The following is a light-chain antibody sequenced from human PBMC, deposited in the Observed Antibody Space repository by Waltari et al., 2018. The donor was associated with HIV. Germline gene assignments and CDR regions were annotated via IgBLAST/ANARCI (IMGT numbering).Light chain of an antibody. CDR2: AAS. V-gene: IGKV1-33*01. Sequence: DIQVTQSPSSLSASFGDRVTITCQASQDIGKYLNWYQQKPGKVPKLLIYAASSLQPGVPSRFSGSGSGTYFTFAISSLQPEDVGTYYCQQYDTLYTFGQGT. CDR1: QDIGKY. CDR3: QQYDTLYT. J-gene: IGKJ2*01.